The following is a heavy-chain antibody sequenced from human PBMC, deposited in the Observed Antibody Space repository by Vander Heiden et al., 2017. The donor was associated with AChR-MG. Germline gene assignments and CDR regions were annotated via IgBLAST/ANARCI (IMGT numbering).Heavy chain of an antibody. J-gene: IGHJ6*02. CDR1: GGSFSDYY. V-gene: IGHV4-34*01. D-gene: IGHD5-18*01. CDR3: ARLHFRYSRGYYGMDV. Sequence: QVQLQQWGAGLLKSSESLSLTYSVYGGSFSDYYWSWIRHPPGKGLEWIGEINHSGSTNYNPSLKSRVTISKDTSKNQFSVKLSSVTAADTAVYYCARLHFRYSRGYYGMDVWGQGTTVTVSS. CDR2: INHSGST.